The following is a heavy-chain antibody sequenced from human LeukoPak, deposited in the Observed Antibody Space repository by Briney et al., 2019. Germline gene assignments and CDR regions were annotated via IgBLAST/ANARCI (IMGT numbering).Heavy chain of an antibody. V-gene: IGHV1-2*02. D-gene: IGHD5-24*01. CDR3: ARDRERWLQLDYFGY. CDR2: INPNSGGT. Sequence: ASVKVSCKASGYTFTGYYMHWVRQAPGQGLEWMGWINPNSGGTNYAQKFQGRVTMTRDTSISTAYMELSRLRSDDTAVYYCARDRERWLQLDYFGYWGQGTLVTVSS. J-gene: IGHJ4*02. CDR1: GYTFTGYY.